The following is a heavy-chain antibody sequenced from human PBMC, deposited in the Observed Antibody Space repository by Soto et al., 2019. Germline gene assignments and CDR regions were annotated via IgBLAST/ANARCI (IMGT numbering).Heavy chain of an antibody. Sequence: QLQLQESGPGLVKPSETLSLTCTVSGGSISSSSYYWGWIRQPPGKGLEWIGSIYYSGSTYYNPSLKGRVTISVDTSTNQFSLKLSSVTAADTAVYYCARHGGYSSSFDYWGQGTLVTVSS. J-gene: IGHJ4*02. D-gene: IGHD6-13*01. V-gene: IGHV4-39*01. CDR1: GGSISSSSYY. CDR2: IYYSGST. CDR3: ARHGGYSSSFDY.